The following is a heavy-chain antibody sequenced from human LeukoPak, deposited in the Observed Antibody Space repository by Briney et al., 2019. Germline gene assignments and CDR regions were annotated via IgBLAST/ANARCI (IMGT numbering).Heavy chain of an antibody. CDR2: INWNGGST. V-gene: IGHV3-20*04. CDR1: GFTFSSYS. CDR3: ARRGGMATIVRGAFDI. Sequence: GGSLRLSCAASGFTFSSYSMNWVRQAPGKGLEWVSGINWNGGSTGYADSVKGRFTISRDNAKNSLYLQMNSLRAEDTAVYYCARRGGMATIVRGAFDIWGQGTMVTVSS. D-gene: IGHD5-24*01. J-gene: IGHJ3*02.